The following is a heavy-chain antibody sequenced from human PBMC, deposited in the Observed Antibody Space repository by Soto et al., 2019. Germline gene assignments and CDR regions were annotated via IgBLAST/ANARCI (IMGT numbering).Heavy chain of an antibody. CDR3: GTGSGVNWFDP. CDR1: GYTFTSYA. D-gene: IGHD3-10*01. J-gene: IGHJ5*02. CDR2: INDGNGNT. V-gene: IGHV1-3*01. Sequence: QVQLVQSGAEVKKPGASVKVSCKASGYTFTSYAMHWVRQAPGQRLEWMGWINDGNGNTKYSQKFQGRVTITTDTSASKAYRERASLRADDTAAYDCGTGSGVNWFDPWGQGTPVTVSS.